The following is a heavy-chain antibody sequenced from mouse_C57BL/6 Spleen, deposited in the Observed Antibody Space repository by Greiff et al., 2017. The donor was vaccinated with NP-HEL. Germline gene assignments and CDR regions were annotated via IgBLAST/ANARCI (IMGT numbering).Heavy chain of an antibody. CDR1: GYAFTNYL. CDR2: INPGSGGT. J-gene: IGHJ3*01. D-gene: IGHD2-4*01. Sequence: VQLQQSGAELVRPGTSVKVSCKASGYAFTNYLIEWVKQRPGQGLEWIGVINPGSGGTNYNEKFKGKATLTADKSSSTAYMQLSSLTSEDSAVYFCARSYYDYDGGAFAYWGQGTLVTVSA. CDR3: ARSYYDYDGGAFAY. V-gene: IGHV1-54*01.